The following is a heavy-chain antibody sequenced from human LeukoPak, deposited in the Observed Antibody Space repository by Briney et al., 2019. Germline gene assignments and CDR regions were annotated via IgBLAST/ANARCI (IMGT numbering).Heavy chain of an antibody. V-gene: IGHV3-7*01. Sequence: QPGGSLRLSCAASGFTFSTYWMSWVRQAPGKGLEWVANIKQDGSEKYYVDSVKGRFTISRDNAKNSLYLQMNSLRAEDTAVYYCAREYDSSGWYYFDYWGQGTLVTVSS. CDR1: GFTFSTYW. D-gene: IGHD6-19*01. CDR3: AREYDSSGWYYFDY. CDR2: IKQDGSEK. J-gene: IGHJ4*02.